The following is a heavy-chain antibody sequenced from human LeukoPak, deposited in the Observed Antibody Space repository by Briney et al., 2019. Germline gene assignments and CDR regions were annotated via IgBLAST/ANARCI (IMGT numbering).Heavy chain of an antibody. CDR1: GGTFSSFA. CDR3: ARALDSSGYYTVTTSSFDY. J-gene: IGHJ4*02. Sequence: ASVKVSCKASGGTFSSFAISWVRQAPGQGLEWMGGIIPIFGTANYAQKFEGRVTIPAHESTSTAYMQLSSLRSEDTAVYYCARALDSSGYYTVTTSSFDYWGQGTLVTVSS. D-gene: IGHD3-22*01. CDR2: IIPIFGTA. V-gene: IGHV1-69*13.